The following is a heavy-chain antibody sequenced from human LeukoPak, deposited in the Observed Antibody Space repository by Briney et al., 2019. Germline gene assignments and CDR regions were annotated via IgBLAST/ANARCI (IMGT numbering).Heavy chain of an antibody. CDR3: ARGGYYYDSSGYWGAFDI. CDR1: GGSISSYY. Sequence: SETLSLTCTVSGGSISSYYWSWIRQPPGKGLEWIGYIYYSGSTNYNPSLKSRVTISVDTSKNQFSLKLSSVTAADTAVYYCARGGYYYDSSGYWGAFDIWGQGAMVTVSS. D-gene: IGHD3-22*01. CDR2: IYYSGST. V-gene: IGHV4-59*01. J-gene: IGHJ3*02.